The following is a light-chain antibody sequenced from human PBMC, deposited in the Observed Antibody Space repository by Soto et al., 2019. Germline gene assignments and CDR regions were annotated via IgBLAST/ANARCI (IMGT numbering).Light chain of an antibody. CDR3: QRYSSVPRT. J-gene: IGKJ1*01. CDR2: AAS. V-gene: IGKV1-27*01. Sequence: DIQMTQSPSSQSASVGDRVTITCRASQGINNYLAWYQQKPGKVPNLLIYAASTLQSGVPSRFSASGYGTDFTLVISSLQPEYVAIYYCQRYSSVPRTFGQGTKVEIK. CDR1: QGINNY.